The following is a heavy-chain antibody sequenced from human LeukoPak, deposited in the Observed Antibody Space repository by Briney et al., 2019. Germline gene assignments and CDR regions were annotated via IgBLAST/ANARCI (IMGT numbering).Heavy chain of an antibody. Sequence: PSQTLSLTCAISGDIVSSNSAAWHWIRQSPSRGLEWLGRTYYRSKWYNDYAVSVKSRITINPDTSKNQFSLQLNSVTPEDTAVYYCARDSPLTTVTTFPYWYFDLWGRGTLVTVSS. D-gene: IGHD4-17*01. CDR3: ARDSPLTTVTTFPYWYFDL. V-gene: IGHV6-1*01. J-gene: IGHJ2*01. CDR1: GDIVSSNSAA. CDR2: TYYRSKWYN.